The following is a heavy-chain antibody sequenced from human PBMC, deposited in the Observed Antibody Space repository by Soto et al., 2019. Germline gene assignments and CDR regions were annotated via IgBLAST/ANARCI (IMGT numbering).Heavy chain of an antibody. CDR2: MNPNSGNT. Sequence: ASVKVSCKASGYTFTSYDINWVRQATGQGLEWMGWMNPNSGNTGYAQKFQGRVTMTRNTSISTAYMELSSLRSEDTAVYYCAREGGRGSSSHYYYYGMDVWGQGTTVTVSS. V-gene: IGHV1-8*01. CDR1: GYTFTSYD. CDR3: AREGGRGSSSHYYYYGMDV. J-gene: IGHJ6*02. D-gene: IGHD6-6*01.